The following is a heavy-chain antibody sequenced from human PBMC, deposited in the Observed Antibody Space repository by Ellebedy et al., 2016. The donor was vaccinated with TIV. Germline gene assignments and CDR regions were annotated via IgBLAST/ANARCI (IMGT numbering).Heavy chain of an antibody. D-gene: IGHD7-27*01. CDR2: TKQDGSEK. CDR1: GFPFSSYN. V-gene: IGHV3-7*01. Sequence: GESLKISCVASGFPFSSYNMNWVRQAPGKGLEWVANTKQDGSEKYYVDSVMGRFTISRDNAKNSLYLQMNSLRAEDTAVYYCARGGNWDLDYWGQGILVIVSS. CDR3: ARGGNWDLDY. J-gene: IGHJ4*02.